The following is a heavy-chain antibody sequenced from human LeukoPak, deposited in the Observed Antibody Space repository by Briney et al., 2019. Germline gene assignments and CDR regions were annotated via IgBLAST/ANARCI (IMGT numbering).Heavy chain of an antibody. CDR1: GGSISSSNW. CDR3: ARVGGTRYFDY. J-gene: IGHJ4*02. CDR2: IYHSGST. V-gene: IGHV4-4*02. D-gene: IGHD3-16*01. Sequence: SGTLSLTCAVSGGSISSSNWWSWVRQPPGKGLEWIGEIYHSGSTNYNPSLKSRVTVSVDTSKNQFSLKLSSVTAADTAVYYCARVGGTRYFDYWGQGTLVTVSS.